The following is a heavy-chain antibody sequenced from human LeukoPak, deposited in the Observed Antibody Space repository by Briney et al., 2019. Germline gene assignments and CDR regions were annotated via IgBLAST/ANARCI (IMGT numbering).Heavy chain of an antibody. CDR1: GGSFSGYY. V-gene: IGHV4-34*01. D-gene: IGHD4-23*01. J-gene: IGHJ3*02. Sequence: SETLSLTCAVYGGSFSGYYWSWIRQPPGKGLEWIGEINHSGSTNNNPSPKSRVTISGDTSKNHLTLQLSSVTAADTAVYYCARLLGGPLSAFDIWGQGTMVTVSS. CDR2: INHSGST. CDR3: ARLLGGPLSAFDI.